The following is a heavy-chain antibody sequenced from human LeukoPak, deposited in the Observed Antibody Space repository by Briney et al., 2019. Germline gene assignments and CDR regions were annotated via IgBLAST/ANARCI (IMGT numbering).Heavy chain of an antibody. D-gene: IGHD3-3*01. CDR1: GFTFSIYA. CDR2: ISGSGGST. CDR3: ATNYDFWSGYYEEIKGIFDY. J-gene: IGHJ4*02. V-gene: IGHV3-23*01. Sequence: GGSLRLSCAASGFTFSIYAMSWVRQAPGKGLEWVSAISGSGGSTYYADSVEGRFTISRDNSKNTLYLQMNSLRAEDTAVYYCATNYDFWSGYYEEIKGIFDYWGQGTLVTVSS.